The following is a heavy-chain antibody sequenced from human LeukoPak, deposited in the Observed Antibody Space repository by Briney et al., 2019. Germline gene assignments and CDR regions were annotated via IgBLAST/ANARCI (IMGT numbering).Heavy chain of an antibody. D-gene: IGHD6-6*01. CDR2: IYYSGST. CDR1: GGSISSSSYY. CDR3: ARHLAYSSSWGFGGLY. Sequence: PSETLSLTCTVSGGSISSSSYYWGWIRQPPGKGLEWIVSIYYSGSTYYNPSLKSRVTISVDTSKNQFSLKLSSVTAADTAVYYCARHLAYSSSWGFGGLYWGQGTLVTVSS. V-gene: IGHV4-39*01. J-gene: IGHJ4*02.